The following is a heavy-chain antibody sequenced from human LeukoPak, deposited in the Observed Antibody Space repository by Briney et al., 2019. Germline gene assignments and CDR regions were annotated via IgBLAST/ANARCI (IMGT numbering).Heavy chain of an antibody. J-gene: IGHJ4*02. D-gene: IGHD5-18*01. Sequence: SETLSLTCTVSGGSIRRYYWSWIRQPPGKGLEWIGYIYDSGTTKYNISLQSRVTISLDTPKNQFSLKLSSVTAADTAVYYCARGQSRGYSYGSGYDYWGQGTLVTVSS. CDR1: GGSIRRYY. V-gene: IGHV4-59*12. CDR3: ARGQSRGYSYGSGYDY. CDR2: IYDSGTT.